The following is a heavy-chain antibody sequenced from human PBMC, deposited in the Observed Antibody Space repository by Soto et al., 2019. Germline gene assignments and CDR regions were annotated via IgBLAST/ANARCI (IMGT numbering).Heavy chain of an antibody. CDR2: IIPIFGTA. CDR1: GGTFSSYA. V-gene: IGHV1-69*06. J-gene: IGHJ4*02. Sequence: QVQLVQSGAEVKKPGSSVKVSCKASGGTFSSYAISWVRQAPGQGLEWMGGIIPIFGTANYAQKFQGRVTITADKSPSTAYMELSSLRSEDTAVYYCARTIFGVTMPYYFDYWGQGTLVTVSS. CDR3: ARTIFGVTMPYYFDY. D-gene: IGHD3-3*01.